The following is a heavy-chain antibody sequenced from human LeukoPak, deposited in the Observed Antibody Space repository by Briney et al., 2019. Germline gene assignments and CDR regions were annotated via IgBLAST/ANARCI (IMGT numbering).Heavy chain of an antibody. Sequence: ASETLSLTCAVYGGSFSAYYWSWVRQPPGKGLEWMGEINHSGSTNYNPSLKSRVTISVDTSKNQFSLKLNSVTAADTAMYHCARGTFGEFVDYWGQGILVTVSS. V-gene: IGHV4-34*01. CDR1: GGSFSAYY. CDR3: ARGTFGEFVDY. CDR2: INHSGST. D-gene: IGHD3-10*01. J-gene: IGHJ4*02.